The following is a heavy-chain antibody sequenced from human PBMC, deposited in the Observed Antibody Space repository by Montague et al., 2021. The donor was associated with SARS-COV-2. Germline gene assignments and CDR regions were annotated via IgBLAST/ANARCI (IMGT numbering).Heavy chain of an antibody. CDR3: AKVGDIMAGFSLAKYDA. D-gene: IGHD3-16*01. V-gene: IGHV3-23*03. CDR1: GFTFSSSP. CDR2: IHSAGTST. J-gene: IGHJ5*02. Sequence: SLRLSFSASGFTFSSSPMSWVRQAPGKGLQWVSVIHSAGTSTYYRDSVEGRFTISRDNSKNTLYLQMNSLRAEDTALYYCAKVGDIMAGFSLAKYDAWGQGTLVTVSS.